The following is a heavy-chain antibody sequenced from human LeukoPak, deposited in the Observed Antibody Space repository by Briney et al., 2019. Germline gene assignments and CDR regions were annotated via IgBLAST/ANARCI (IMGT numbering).Heavy chain of an antibody. CDR3: AKDGYRNVY. V-gene: IGHV3-23*01. Sequence: GGSLRLSCVGSGFTFNNYAMTWVRQTPGKGLEWVSAITASGHKTYYADSVKGRFTISRDNSKNTLYVQMNNLRAEDTAVYYCAKDGYRNVYWGQGTLVTVSS. CDR1: GFTFNNYA. D-gene: IGHD1-14*01. CDR2: ITASGHKT. J-gene: IGHJ4*02.